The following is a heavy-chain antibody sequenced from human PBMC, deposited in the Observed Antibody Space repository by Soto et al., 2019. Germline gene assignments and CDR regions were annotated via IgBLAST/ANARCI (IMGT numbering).Heavy chain of an antibody. CDR3: ATPPGGCSSTSCSSFDS. Sequence: GGSLRLSCAASGFTFSSYAMSWVRQAPGKALGWGSAISRSGGSTYYADSVKGRFTISRDNSKNTLYLQMNSLRAEDTAVYYCATPPGGCSSTSCSSFDSWGQGTLVTVSS. CDR1: GFTFSSYA. CDR2: ISRSGGST. J-gene: IGHJ4*02. V-gene: IGHV3-23*01. D-gene: IGHD2-2*01.